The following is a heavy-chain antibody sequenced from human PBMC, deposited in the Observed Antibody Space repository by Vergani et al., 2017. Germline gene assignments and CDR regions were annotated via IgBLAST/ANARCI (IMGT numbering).Heavy chain of an antibody. CDR3: GRQWKLQGAFDI. CDR1: GGSISNNNW. Sequence: QVQLPESGPGLVKPPGTLSLTCTVSGGSISNNNWWSWFRQPPGKGLEWIGEFYHRGRTNYNPSLKSRVTISLDKSKNQISLKLRSVPAEDTAVYYCGRQWKLQGAFDIWGQGTMVTVSS. D-gene: IGHD1-1*01. V-gene: IGHV4-4*03. J-gene: IGHJ3*02. CDR2: FYHRGRT.